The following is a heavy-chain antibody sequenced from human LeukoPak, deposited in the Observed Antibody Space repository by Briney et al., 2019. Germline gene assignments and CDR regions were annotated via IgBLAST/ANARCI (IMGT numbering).Heavy chain of an antibody. CDR2: ISINGGTI. J-gene: IGHJ5*02. V-gene: IGHV3-23*01. CDR1: GFTFSNYA. Sequence: QSGGSLRLSCAASGFTFSNYAMSWVRQAPGKGLEWVSAISINGGTIYYADSVKGRFTTSRDNSKNTLYLQMNSLRAEDTAVYYCAKDLEGFDPWGQGTLVTVSS. D-gene: IGHD5-24*01. CDR3: AKDLEGFDP.